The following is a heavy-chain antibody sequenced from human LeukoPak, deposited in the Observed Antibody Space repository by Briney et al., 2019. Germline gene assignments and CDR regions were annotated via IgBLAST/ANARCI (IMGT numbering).Heavy chain of an antibody. CDR2: IIPIFGTA. CDR3: ARVKLNSGWYYYGMDV. Sequence: GASVKVSCKASGGTFSSYAISWVRQAPGQGLEWMGGIIPIFGTANYAQKFQGRVTITADESTSTAYVELSSLRSEDTAVYYCARVKLNSGWYYYGMDVWGQGTTVTVSS. D-gene: IGHD6-19*01. V-gene: IGHV1-69*13. CDR1: GGTFSSYA. J-gene: IGHJ6*02.